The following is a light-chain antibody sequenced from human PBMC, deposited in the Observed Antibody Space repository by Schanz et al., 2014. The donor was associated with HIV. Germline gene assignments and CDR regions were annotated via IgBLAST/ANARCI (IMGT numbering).Light chain of an antibody. CDR3: QQPASYPLT. J-gene: IGKJ4*01. CDR1: QYISKY. V-gene: IGKV1-17*01. Sequence: DIQMTQSPSSLSASVGDRVTITCRASQYISKYLNWYQQKPGKAPKLLIYRASASESGVPSRFSGSGSGTYFTLTISSLQPEDFATYYCQQPASYPLTFGGGTKVEIK. CDR2: RAS.